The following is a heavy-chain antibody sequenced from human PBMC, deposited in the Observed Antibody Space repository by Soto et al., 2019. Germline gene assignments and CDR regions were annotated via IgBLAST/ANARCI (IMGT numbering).Heavy chain of an antibody. CDR1: GFTFSSYE. D-gene: IGHD1-26*01. J-gene: IGHJ4*02. Sequence: DVQLVESGCDLVQPGGSLRLSCAASGFTFSSYEMNWVRQAPGKGLEWVSYIGSSGSGIYYADFVKGRFTISRDNAKKSLYLQMNGLRAEDTAVYYCARDSTDSGSLDYWGQGTLVTVSS. CDR2: IGSSGSGI. V-gene: IGHV3-48*03. CDR3: ARDSTDSGSLDY.